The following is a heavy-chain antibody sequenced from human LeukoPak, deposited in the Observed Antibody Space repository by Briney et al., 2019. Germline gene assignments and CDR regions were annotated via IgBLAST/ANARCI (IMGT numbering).Heavy chain of an antibody. CDR1: GGSISSSSYY. D-gene: IGHD6-13*01. J-gene: IGHJ5*02. CDR3: ARHAGPIAAAGAANWFDP. Sequence: SETLSLTCTVSGGSISSSSYYWGWIRQPPGKGPEWIGSIYYSGSTYYNPSLKSRVTISVDTSKNQFSLKLSSVTAADTAVYYCARHAGPIAAAGAANWFDPWGQGTLVTVSS. V-gene: IGHV4-39*01. CDR2: IYYSGST.